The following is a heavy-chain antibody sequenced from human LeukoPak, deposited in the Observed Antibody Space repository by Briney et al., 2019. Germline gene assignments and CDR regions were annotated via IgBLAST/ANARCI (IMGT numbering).Heavy chain of an antibody. CDR3: ARGYGSGSYYSY. V-gene: IGHV4-34*01. J-gene: IGHJ4*02. CDR2: VNRGGST. D-gene: IGHD3-10*01. Sequence: PSETPSLTCGVYGGSFSGHYWSWIRQPPGKGLEWIGEVNRGGSTDYNPSLKSRVTISLDTSKNQFSLRLSSVTAADTAVYFCARGYGSGSYYSYWGQGTLVTVSS. CDR1: GGSFSGHY.